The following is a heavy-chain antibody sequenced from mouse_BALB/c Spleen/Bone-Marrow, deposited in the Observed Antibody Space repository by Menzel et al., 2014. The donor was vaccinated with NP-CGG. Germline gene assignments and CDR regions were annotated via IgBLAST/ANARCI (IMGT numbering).Heavy chain of an antibody. V-gene: IGHV1-69*02. J-gene: IGHJ4*01. CDR2: IYPSDSYT. Sequence: SGAELVRLGASVKLSCRASGYTFTSYWINWVKQRPGQGLEWIGNIYPSDSYTNYNQRFKDKATLTVDKSSSTAYMQLSSPTSEDSAVYYCTRYGNSHYYAMDYWGQGTSVTVSS. CDR1: GYTFTSYW. CDR3: TRYGNSHYYAMDY. D-gene: IGHD1-1*01.